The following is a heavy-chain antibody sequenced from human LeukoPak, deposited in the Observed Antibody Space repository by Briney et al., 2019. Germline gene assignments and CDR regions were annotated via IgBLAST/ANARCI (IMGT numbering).Heavy chain of an antibody. J-gene: IGHJ4*02. CDR1: GFTFSSYS. D-gene: IGHD3-22*01. V-gene: IGHV3-21*01. CDR2: ISSSSSYI. CDR3: ARDGDSDGKTYYYDSSGPSSYYFDY. Sequence: GGSLRLSCAASGFTFSSYSMNWVRQAPGKGLEWVSSISSSSSYIYYADSVKGRFTISRDNAKNSLYLQMNSLRAEDTAVYYCARDGDSDGKTYYYDSSGPSSYYFDYWGQGTLITVSS.